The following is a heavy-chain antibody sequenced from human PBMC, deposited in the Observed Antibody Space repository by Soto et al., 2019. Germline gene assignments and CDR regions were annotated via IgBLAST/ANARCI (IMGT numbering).Heavy chain of an antibody. CDR3: ARGYCSGGSCYSSAFDI. CDR1: GGTFSSYA. D-gene: IGHD2-15*01. CDR2: IIPIFGTA. V-gene: IGHV1-69*01. Sequence: QVQLVQSGAEVKKPGSSVKVSCKASGGTFSSYAISWVRQAPGQGLEWMGGIIPIFGTANSAQKFQGRVTITADESTSTAYMELSSLRSEDTAVYYCARGYCSGGSCYSSAFDIWGQGTMVTVSS. J-gene: IGHJ3*02.